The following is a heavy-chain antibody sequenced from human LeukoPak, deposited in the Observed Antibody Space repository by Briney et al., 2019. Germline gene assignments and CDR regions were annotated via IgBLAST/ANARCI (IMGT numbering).Heavy chain of an antibody. CDR2: MNPNSGNT. Sequence: SAVKVSCKASGYTFTSYDIHWVRQATGQGLEWMGWMNPNSGNTGYAQKFQGRVTMTRTTSISTAYLELRSLRSEDTAVYHCARADYFLYYSGMDVWGQGTTVTLYS. J-gene: IGHJ6*02. V-gene: IGHV1-8*01. D-gene: IGHD2/OR15-2a*01. CDR1: GYTFTSYD. CDR3: ARADYFLYYSGMDV.